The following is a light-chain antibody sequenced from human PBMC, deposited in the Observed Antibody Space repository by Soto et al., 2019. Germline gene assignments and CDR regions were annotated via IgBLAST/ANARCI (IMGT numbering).Light chain of an antibody. V-gene: IGLV1-44*01. CDR3: AAWDDSLNGYV. CDR1: SSNIGRNA. Sequence: QSVLTQPPSASGTPGQRVTISCSGSSSNIGRNAVNWYQQLPGTAPKLLIYRNDHRPSGIPDRFSGSRSGTSASLAISGLQSEDEADYYCAAWDDSLNGYVFGTGTKLTVL. J-gene: IGLJ1*01. CDR2: RND.